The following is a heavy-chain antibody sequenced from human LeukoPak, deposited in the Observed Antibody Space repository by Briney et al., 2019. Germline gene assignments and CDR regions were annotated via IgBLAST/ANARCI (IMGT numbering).Heavy chain of an antibody. CDR3: ARRRAGVGYAFDI. D-gene: IGHD6-13*01. Sequence: PGESLKISCKGSGYSFTSYWIGWGRQMPGNSLEWMGSIFPGDSGTRYSPSFQSRVTISADQSISTAYLQWSSLKASDTAMYYCARRRAGVGYAFDIWGQGTMVTVSS. V-gene: IGHV5-51*01. CDR2: IFPGDSGT. CDR1: GYSFTSYW. J-gene: IGHJ3*02.